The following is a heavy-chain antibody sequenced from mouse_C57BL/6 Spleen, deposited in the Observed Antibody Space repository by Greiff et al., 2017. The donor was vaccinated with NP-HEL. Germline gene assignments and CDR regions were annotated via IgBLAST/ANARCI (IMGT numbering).Heavy chain of an antibody. CDR3: TTGVYYGSSYLDY. Sequence: EVQLQQSGAELVRPGASVKLSCTASGFNIKDDYMHWVKQRPEQGLEWIGWIDPENGDTEYASKFQGKATITADSSSNTAYLQLSSLTSEDTAVYYCTTGVYYGSSYLDYWGKGTTLTVSS. V-gene: IGHV14-4*01. CDR1: GFNIKDDY. D-gene: IGHD1-1*01. J-gene: IGHJ2*01. CDR2: IDPENGDT.